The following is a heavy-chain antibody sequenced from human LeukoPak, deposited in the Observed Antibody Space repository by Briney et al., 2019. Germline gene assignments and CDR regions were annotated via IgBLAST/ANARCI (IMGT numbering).Heavy chain of an antibody. J-gene: IGHJ5*02. V-gene: IGHV4-59*01. CDR1: GGSLSSYY. Sequence: SETLSLTCTVSGGSLSSYYWSWIRQSPGKGLEWIGYIYDSGSINYSPSLKSRVTISVDTSKNHFSLRLSSVTAADTAVYYCARGIAEGNWFDPWGQGTLVTVSS. CDR3: ARGIAEGNWFDP. CDR2: IYDSGSI. D-gene: IGHD6-13*01.